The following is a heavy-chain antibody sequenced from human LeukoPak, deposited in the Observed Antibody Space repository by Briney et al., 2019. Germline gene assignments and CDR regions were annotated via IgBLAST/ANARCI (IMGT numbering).Heavy chain of an antibody. Sequence: ASVKVSCKASGDSFSIYSISWVRQAPGQGLEWMGRIIPTLGIANYAQKFQGRVTITADRSTSTAYTELSSLRSEDTAVYYCAREPSRDGYTLYYFDFWGQGTLVTVSS. V-gene: IGHV1-69*04. D-gene: IGHD5-24*01. CDR1: GDSFSIYS. J-gene: IGHJ4*02. CDR3: AREPSRDGYTLYYFDF. CDR2: IIPTLGIA.